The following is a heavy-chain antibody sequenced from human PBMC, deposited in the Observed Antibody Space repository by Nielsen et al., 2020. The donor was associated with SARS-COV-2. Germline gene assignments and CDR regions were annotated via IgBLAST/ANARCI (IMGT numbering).Heavy chain of an antibody. J-gene: IGHJ4*02. V-gene: IGHV3-9*01. CDR1: GFTFSSYA. D-gene: IGHD6-13*01. CDR3: AKDRAAAGSGGGFDY. CDR2: ISWNSGSI. Sequence: GGSLRLSCAASGFTFSSYAMHWVRQAPGKGLEWVSGISWNSGSIGYADSVKGRFTISRDNAKNSLYLQMNSLRAEDTALYYCAKDRAAAGSGGGFDYWGQGTLVTVSS.